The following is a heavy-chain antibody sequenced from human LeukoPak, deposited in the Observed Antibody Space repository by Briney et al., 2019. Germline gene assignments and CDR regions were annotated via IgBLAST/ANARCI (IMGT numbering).Heavy chain of an antibody. CDR1: GFTFSSYE. V-gene: IGHV3-48*03. Sequence: PGGSLRLSCAASGFTFSSYEMNWVRQAPGKGLEWVSYISSSGSTIYYAGSVKGRFTISRDNAKNSLYLQMNSLRAEDTAVYYCARVRDSGYVYFDSWGQGTLVTVSS. CDR3: ARVRDSGYVYFDS. D-gene: IGHD5-12*01. CDR2: ISSSGSTI. J-gene: IGHJ4*02.